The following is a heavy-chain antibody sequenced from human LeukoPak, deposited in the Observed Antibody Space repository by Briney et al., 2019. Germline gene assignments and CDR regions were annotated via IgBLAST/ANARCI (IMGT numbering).Heavy chain of an antibody. D-gene: IGHD3-10*01. V-gene: IGHV4-59*01. J-gene: IGHJ4*02. CDR3: ARESMGLLVDY. CDR2: IYYSGST. CDR1: GGSISSYY. Sequence: SETLSLTCTVSGGSISSYYWSWIRQPPGKGLEWIGYIYYSGSTNYNPSLKSRVTISVDTSKNKFSLKLSSVTAADTAVYYCARESMGLLVDYWGQGTLVTVSS.